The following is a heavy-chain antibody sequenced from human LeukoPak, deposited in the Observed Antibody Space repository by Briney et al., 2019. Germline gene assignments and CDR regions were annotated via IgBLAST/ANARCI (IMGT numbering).Heavy chain of an antibody. J-gene: IGHJ4*02. D-gene: IGHD4-17*01. CDR3: AKGEGYGDYAFDY. V-gene: IGHV3-30*18. CDR1: RFTFSSYG. CDR2: ISNDGSNK. Sequence: PGGSLRISCAASRFTFSSYGMHWVRQAPGKGLEWVAVISNDGSNKYYADSVKGRFIISRDNSKNTLYLQMNSPRAEDTAVYYCAKGEGYGDYAFDYWGQGTLVTVSS.